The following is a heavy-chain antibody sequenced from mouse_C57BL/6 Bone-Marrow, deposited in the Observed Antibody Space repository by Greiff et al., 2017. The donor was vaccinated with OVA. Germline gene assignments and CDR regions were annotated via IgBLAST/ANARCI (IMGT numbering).Heavy chain of an antibody. Sequence: QVQLQQSGAELARPGASVKLSCKASGYTFTSYGISWVKQRTGQGLEWIGEIYPRSGNTYYNEKFKGKATLTADKSSSTAYMELRSLTSEDSAVYFGARLDYYGSSYDAMDYGGQGTSVTVSS. D-gene: IGHD1-1*01. V-gene: IGHV1-81*01. J-gene: IGHJ4*01. CDR3: ARLDYYGSSYDAMDY. CDR2: IYPRSGNT. CDR1: GYTFTSYG.